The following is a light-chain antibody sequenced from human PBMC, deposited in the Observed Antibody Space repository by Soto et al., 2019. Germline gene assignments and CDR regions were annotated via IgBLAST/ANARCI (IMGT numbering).Light chain of an antibody. CDR2: EVS. Sequence: SVLTQPASVSGPPGQSITISCTGTSSDVGGYNYVSWYQQHPGKAPKLMIYEVSNRPSGVSNRFSGSTSGNTASLTISGLQAEDEADYYCSSYTSSSTPYYVFGTGTKVTVL. CDR3: SSYTSSSTPYYV. J-gene: IGLJ1*01. V-gene: IGLV2-14*01. CDR1: SSDVGGYNY.